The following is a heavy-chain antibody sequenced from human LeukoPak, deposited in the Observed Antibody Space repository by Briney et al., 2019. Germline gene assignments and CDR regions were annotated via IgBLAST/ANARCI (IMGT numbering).Heavy chain of an antibody. D-gene: IGHD2-15*01. CDR3: ARYEAGGSALDS. J-gene: IGHJ4*02. Sequence: SETLSLTCTVSGGSISSNYWSWIRQPPGKGLDWIGYLHYSGSTSYNPSLKSRVTISVDTSKNQFSLKLSSMTAADTAVYYCARYEAGGSALDSWGQGTLVTVSS. CDR2: LHYSGST. V-gene: IGHV4-59*01. CDR1: GGSISSNY.